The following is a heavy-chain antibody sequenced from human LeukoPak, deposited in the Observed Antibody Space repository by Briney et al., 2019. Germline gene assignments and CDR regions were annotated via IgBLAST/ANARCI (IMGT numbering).Heavy chain of an antibody. CDR1: GGSFSGYY. Sequence: SDTLSLTCAVYGGSFSGYYWSWIRQPPGKGLEWIGEINHSGSTNYNPSLKSRVTISVDTSKNQFSLKLSSVTAADTAVYYCARGGVVVVAATPSWFDPWGQGTLVTVSS. D-gene: IGHD2-15*01. CDR3: ARGGVVVVAATPSWFDP. V-gene: IGHV4-34*01. CDR2: INHSGST. J-gene: IGHJ5*02.